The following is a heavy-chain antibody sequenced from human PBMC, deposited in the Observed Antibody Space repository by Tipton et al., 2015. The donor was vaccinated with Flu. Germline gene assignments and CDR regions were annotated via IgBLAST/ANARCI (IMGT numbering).Heavy chain of an antibody. V-gene: IGHV3-30*18. J-gene: IGHJ4*02. D-gene: IGHD6-19*01. Sequence: SLRLSCAASGFTFSSYGMHWVRQAPGKGLEWVAVIAKDGTNKYYGDSVKGRFTISRDHSKNTLYLLINSLRAEDTAVYYCAKDGWDTSGWYPFDYWGQGTLVTVSS. CDR2: IAKDGTNK. CDR3: AKDGWDTSGWYPFDY. CDR1: GFTFSSYG.